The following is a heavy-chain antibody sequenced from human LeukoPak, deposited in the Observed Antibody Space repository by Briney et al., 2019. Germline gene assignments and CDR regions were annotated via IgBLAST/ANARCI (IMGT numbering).Heavy chain of an antibody. CDR3: ARHQRGNSDAFDI. Sequence: SVKVSCKASGGTFSSYAISWVRQAPGQGLEWMGGIIPIFGTANYAQKFQGRVTITADESTSTAYMELSSLRSEDTAVYYCARHQRGNSDAFDIWGQGTMVTVSS. V-gene: IGHV1-69*01. CDR1: GGTFSSYA. CDR2: IIPIFGTA. J-gene: IGHJ3*02. D-gene: IGHD4-23*01.